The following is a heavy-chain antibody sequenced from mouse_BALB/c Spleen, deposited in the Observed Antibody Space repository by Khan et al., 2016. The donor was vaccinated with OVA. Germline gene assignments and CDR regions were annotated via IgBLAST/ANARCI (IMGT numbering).Heavy chain of an antibody. V-gene: IGHV2-2*02. CDR3: ARIFIGTTDYAMDY. CDR1: GFSLTSYG. Sequence: QVQLKESGPGLVQPSQSLSITCTVSGFSLTSYGVHWVRQSPEKGLEWLGVIWSGGSTDYNAAFISRLSISKDNSKSQVFFKMNSLQANDTAIYYCARIFIGTTDYAMDYWGQGTPVTVSS. J-gene: IGHJ4*01. CDR2: IWSGGST. D-gene: IGHD2-14*01.